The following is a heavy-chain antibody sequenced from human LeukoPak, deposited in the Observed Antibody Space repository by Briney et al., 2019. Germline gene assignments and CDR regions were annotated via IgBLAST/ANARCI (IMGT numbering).Heavy chain of an antibody. CDR2: ISSSGSTI. J-gene: IGHJ5*02. CDR1: GFTFSSYE. CDR3: AKGAPPITMIGGWFDP. D-gene: IGHD3-22*01. Sequence: GGSLRLSCAASGFTFSSYEMNWVRQAPGKGLEWVSYISSSGSTIYYAHSVKGRFTISRDNAKNTLYLQMNSLRAEDTAVYYCAKGAPPITMIGGWFDPWGQGTLVTVSS. V-gene: IGHV3-48*03.